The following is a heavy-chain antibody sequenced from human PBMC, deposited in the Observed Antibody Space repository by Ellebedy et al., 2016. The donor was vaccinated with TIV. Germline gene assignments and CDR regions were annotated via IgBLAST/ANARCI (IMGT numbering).Heavy chain of an antibody. CDR1: GGSISGSSSY. J-gene: IGHJ2*01. CDR3: ARSLMIFPFDKCYFDF. Sequence: SETLSFTCTVSGGSISGSSSYWGWIRQPPGTGLEWIGNIFDTGSTYYNPSLKSRAIMSVDTSKNQFSLNLSSMTAADTAVYYCARSLMIFPFDKCYFDFWGRGTLVTVSS. CDR2: IFDTGST. V-gene: IGHV4-39*01. D-gene: IGHD3/OR15-3a*01.